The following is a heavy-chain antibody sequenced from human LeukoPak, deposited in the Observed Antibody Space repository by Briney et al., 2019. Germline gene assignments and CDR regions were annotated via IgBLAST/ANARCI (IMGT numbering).Heavy chain of an antibody. CDR3: ARVLRRDYLDY. Sequence: SETLSLTCTVANDSINHYYWTWIRQSPEKGLEWIGLIYYFGSANYNPSLKSRVTISVDTSKNQFYLRLRSVTAADAAVYYCARVLRRDYLDYWGQGTLVTVSS. CDR2: IYYFGSA. CDR1: NDSINHYY. J-gene: IGHJ4*02. V-gene: IGHV4-59*01.